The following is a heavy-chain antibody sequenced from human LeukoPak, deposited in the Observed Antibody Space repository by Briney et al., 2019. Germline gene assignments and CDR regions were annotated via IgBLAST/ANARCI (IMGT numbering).Heavy chain of an antibody. CDR2: ICSNDNNT. Sequence: GGSLRLSCAASGFTFSSYAMNWVRQAPGKGLEWVSAICSNDNNTYYANSVKGRFTISRDNSKKTLYLQMNSLRADDTAVYYCARDFRGSRFSGSYSDYWGQGTLVTVSS. J-gene: IGHJ4*02. D-gene: IGHD1-26*01. CDR1: GFTFSSYA. CDR3: ARDFRGSRFSGSYSDY. V-gene: IGHV3-23*01.